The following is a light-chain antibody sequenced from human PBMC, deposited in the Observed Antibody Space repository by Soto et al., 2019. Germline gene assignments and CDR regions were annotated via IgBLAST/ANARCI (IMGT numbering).Light chain of an antibody. CDR3: ISFTTSTTLV. J-gene: IGLJ3*02. Sequence: QSVLTQPASVSGSPGQSITISCAGSNSDVGAYNYVSWYQQHPGKAPKLIIFDVSNRPSGVSDRFSASKSGNTASLTTSGLQAEDEADYYCISFTTSTTLVLGGGTQLTVL. CDR1: NSDVGAYNY. CDR2: DVS. V-gene: IGLV2-14*03.